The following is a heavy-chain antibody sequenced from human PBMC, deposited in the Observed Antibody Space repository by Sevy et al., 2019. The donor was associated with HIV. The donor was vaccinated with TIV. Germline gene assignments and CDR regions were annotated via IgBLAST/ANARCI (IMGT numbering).Heavy chain of an antibody. Sequence: GGSLRLSCAASGFTFSSYWMSWVRQAPGKGLEWVANIKQDGSGKYYVDSVKGRFAISRDNAKNSLYLQMNSLRAEDTAVYYCARVRITIFGVVINYFDYWGQGTLVTVSS. CDR3: ARVRITIFGVVINYFDY. CDR2: IKQDGSGK. CDR1: GFTFSSYW. D-gene: IGHD3-3*01. J-gene: IGHJ4*02. V-gene: IGHV3-7*01.